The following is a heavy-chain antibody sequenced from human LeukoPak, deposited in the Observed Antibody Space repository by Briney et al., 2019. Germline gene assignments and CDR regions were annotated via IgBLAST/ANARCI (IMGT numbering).Heavy chain of an antibody. CDR2: IWHDGSNK. J-gene: IGHJ4*02. CDR3: ARLIVVVPAAIPRQYYFDY. Sequence: GRSLRLSCVASGFTFSSYGMHWVRQAPGKGLEWVAVIWHDGSNKYYADSVKGRFTISRDNSKNTLFLHMNSLRADDTAVYFCARLIVVVPAAIPRQYYFDYWGQGTLVTVSS. CDR1: GFTFSSYG. V-gene: IGHV3-33*01. D-gene: IGHD2-2*01.